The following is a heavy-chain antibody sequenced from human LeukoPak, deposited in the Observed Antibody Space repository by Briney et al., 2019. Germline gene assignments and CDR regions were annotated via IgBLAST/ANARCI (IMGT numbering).Heavy chain of an antibody. CDR2: IIPIFGTA. CDR3: ARGPRITLIRGGQWYFYMDV. V-gene: IGHV1-69*13. J-gene: IGHJ6*03. Sequence: SVKVSCKASGGTFSSYAISWVRQAPGQGLEWMGGIIPIFGTANYAQKFQGRVTITADESTSTAYMELSSLRSEDTAVYYCARGPRITLIRGGQWYFYMDVWGKGTTVTISS. CDR1: GGTFSSYA. D-gene: IGHD3-10*01.